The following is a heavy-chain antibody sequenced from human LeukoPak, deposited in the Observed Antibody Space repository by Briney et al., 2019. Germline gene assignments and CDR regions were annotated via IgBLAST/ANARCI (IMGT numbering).Heavy chain of an antibody. J-gene: IGHJ4*02. Sequence: PGGSLRLSCAASGFTFSDYYMSWIRQAPGKGLEWVSSISSSGTTIYYADSVKGLFTISRDSARNSLYLQMNSLRADDTAVYYCARSLYYFDYWGQGTLVTVSS. V-gene: IGHV3-11*01. CDR1: GFTFSDYY. CDR3: ARSLYYFDY. CDR2: ISSSGTTI.